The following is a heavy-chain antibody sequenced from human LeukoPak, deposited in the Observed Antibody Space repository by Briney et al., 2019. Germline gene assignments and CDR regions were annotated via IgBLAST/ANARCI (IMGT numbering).Heavy chain of an antibody. Sequence: GGSLRLSCAGSGFTFSSYGMQWVRQAPGKGLEWVEVISYDGSNKYYADSVKGRFTISRDNSKNTLYLQMNSLRAEDTAVYYCAKERTAGYSYGIFDYWGQRTLVTVSS. D-gene: IGHD5-18*01. CDR3: AKERTAGYSYGIFDY. CDR1: GFTFSSYG. CDR2: ISYDGSNK. J-gene: IGHJ4*02. V-gene: IGHV3-30*18.